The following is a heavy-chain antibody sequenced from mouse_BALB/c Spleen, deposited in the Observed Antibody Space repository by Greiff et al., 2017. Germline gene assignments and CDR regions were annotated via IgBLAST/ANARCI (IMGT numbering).Heavy chain of an antibody. V-gene: IGHV5-6-3*01. CDR2: INSNGGST. Sequence: EVKVVESGGGLVQPGGSLKLSCAASGFTFSSYGMSWVRQTPDKRLELVATINSNGGSTYYPDSVKGRFTISRDNAKNTLYLQMSSLKSEDTAMYYCARVYYGRHWYFDVWGAGTTVTVSS. D-gene: IGHD2-1*01. J-gene: IGHJ1*01. CDR3: ARVYYGRHWYFDV. CDR1: GFTFSSYG.